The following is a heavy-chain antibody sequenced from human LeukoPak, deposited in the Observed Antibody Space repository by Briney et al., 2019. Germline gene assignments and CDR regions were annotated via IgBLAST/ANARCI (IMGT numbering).Heavy chain of an antibody. D-gene: IGHD1-26*01. CDR3: ARGVGYFDY. CDR1: GFTFSSYG. Sequence: GGSLRLSCVASGFTFSSYGMHWVRQAPGKGLEWVAVISSDGKTEIYADSVRGRFTISRDNSKGTHYLQMNSLRDEDTAVYYCARGVGYFDYWGQGTLVTVSS. J-gene: IGHJ4*02. CDR2: ISSDGKTE. V-gene: IGHV3-30*03.